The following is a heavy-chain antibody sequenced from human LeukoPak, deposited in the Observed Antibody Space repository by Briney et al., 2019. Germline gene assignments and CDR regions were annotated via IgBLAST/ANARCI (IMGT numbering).Heavy chain of an antibody. V-gene: IGHV4-39*07. CDR3: ARLRLFPDYFDY. J-gene: IGHJ4*02. D-gene: IGHD3-22*01. Sequence: SETLSLTCTLSGGSISSSSYYWGWIRQPPGKGLELIGSIYYSGSTYYNPSLKSRVTISVDTSKNQFSLKLSSVTAADTAVYYCARLRLFPDYFDYWGQGTLVTVSS. CDR1: GGSISSSSYY. CDR2: IYYSGST.